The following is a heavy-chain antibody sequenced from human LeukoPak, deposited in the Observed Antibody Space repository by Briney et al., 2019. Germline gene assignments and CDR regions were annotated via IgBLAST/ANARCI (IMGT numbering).Heavy chain of an antibody. CDR2: IYYSGST. V-gene: IGHV4-39*07. J-gene: IGHJ4*02. Sequence: SETLSLTCTVSGGSISSSSYYWGWIRQPPGKGLEWIGSIYYSGSTYYNPSLKSRVTISVDTSKNQFSLKLSSVTAADTAVYYCASIEAAAGTVDYWGQGTLVTVSS. D-gene: IGHD6-13*01. CDR1: GGSISSSSYY. CDR3: ASIEAAAGTVDY.